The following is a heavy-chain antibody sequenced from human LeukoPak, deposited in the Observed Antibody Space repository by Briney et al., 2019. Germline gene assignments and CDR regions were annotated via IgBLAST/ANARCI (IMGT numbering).Heavy chain of an antibody. V-gene: IGHV3-7*04. Sequence: GGSLRLSCVASGFTFSFYWMGWVRQAPGKGLEWVANIKQDGSEKYYVDSARGRFTISRDNAKNSLYLQMNSLRAEDTAVYYCARDEHQSYSESSGRFDYWGQGTLVTVSS. D-gene: IGHD3-22*01. CDR1: GFTFSFYW. CDR3: ARDEHQSYSESSGRFDY. J-gene: IGHJ4*02. CDR2: IKQDGSEK.